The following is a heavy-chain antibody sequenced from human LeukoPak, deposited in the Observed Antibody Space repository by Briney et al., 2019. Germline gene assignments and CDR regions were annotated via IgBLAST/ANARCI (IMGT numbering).Heavy chain of an antibody. V-gene: IGHV4-38-2*01. CDR1: GYSIRISYY. D-gene: IGHD3-22*01. CDR3: ARQEGYYDSSGYPWPDAFDI. J-gene: IGHJ3*02. CDR2: IHHTGTT. Sequence: SETLSLTCDVSGYSIRISYYWGWIRQPPGKGLEWIGSIHHTGTTYYNPSLKSRVTISVDTSKNQFSLKLSSVTAADTAVYYCARQEGYYDSSGYPWPDAFDIWGQGTMVTVSS.